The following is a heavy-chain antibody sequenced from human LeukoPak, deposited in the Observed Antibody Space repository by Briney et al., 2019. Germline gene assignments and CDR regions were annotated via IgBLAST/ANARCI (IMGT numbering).Heavy chain of an antibody. Sequence: SGGSLRLSCAASGSTVSSSYMSWVRQAPGKGLEWVSVFYSGGKTYYTDPVKGRFTISRDNSKNTLYLQMNSLRAEDTAVYFCARGGGLDVWGQGATVTVSS. J-gene: IGHJ6*02. CDR1: GSTVSSSY. CDR2: FYSGGKT. D-gene: IGHD3-16*01. V-gene: IGHV3-53*01. CDR3: ARGGGLDV.